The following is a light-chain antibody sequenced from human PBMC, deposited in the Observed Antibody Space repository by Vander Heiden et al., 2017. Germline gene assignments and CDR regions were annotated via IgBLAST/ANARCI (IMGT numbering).Light chain of an antibody. J-gene: IGLJ3*02. V-gene: IGLV1-40*01. Sequence: QSVLTQPPSVSGAPGQRVTISCTGSSSNTEAGYDVHWYQQLPGTAPKLLIYGNSNRPSGVPDRFSGSKSGTSASLAITGLQAEDEADYYCQSYDSSLSGSWVFGGGTKLTVL. CDR2: GNS. CDR1: SSNTEAGYD. CDR3: QSYDSSLSGSWV.